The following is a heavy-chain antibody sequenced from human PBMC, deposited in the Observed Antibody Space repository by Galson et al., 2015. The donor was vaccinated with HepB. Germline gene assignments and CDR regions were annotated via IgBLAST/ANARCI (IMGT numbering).Heavy chain of an antibody. CDR3: ARGAFGGVIAIFDY. V-gene: IGHV4-30-4*07. Sequence: AVSGGSISSGGYSWSWIRQPPGKGLEWIGYIYYSGSTYYNPSLKSRVTISVDTSKNQFSLKLSSVTAADTAVYYCARGAFGGVIAIFDYWGQGTLVTVSS. J-gene: IGHJ4*02. CDR1: GGSISSGGYS. D-gene: IGHD3-16*02. CDR2: IYYSGST.